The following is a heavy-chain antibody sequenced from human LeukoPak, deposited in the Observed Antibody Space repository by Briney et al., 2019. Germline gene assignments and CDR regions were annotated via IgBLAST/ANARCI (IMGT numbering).Heavy chain of an antibody. J-gene: IGHJ4*02. CDR1: GFTFSYYN. Sequence: GGSLRLSCSASGFTFSYYNMHRVRQSPGKGLEHVSIIGDTGGTTRYADSVKGRFSVSRDNSKNTLYLQMSSLRPDDTAIYYCVKDLTYTFDYWGQGTLVTVSS. D-gene: IGHD3-16*01. CDR3: VKDLTYTFDY. CDR2: IGDTGGTT. V-gene: IGHV3-64D*09.